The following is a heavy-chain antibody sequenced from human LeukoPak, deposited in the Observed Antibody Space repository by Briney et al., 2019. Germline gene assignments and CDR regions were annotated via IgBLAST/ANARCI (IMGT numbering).Heavy chain of an antibody. CDR2: IYPGDSDT. V-gene: IGHV5-51*01. D-gene: IGHD6-19*01. Sequence: GGSLKISCKGFGYTFTNYWIGWVRQMPGKGLEWMGIIYPGDSDTRYSPSFQGQVTISADKSVTTAYLQWSSLKASDTAMYYCARRNGYTSGSGFDPWGQGTLVTVSS. CDR3: ARRNGYTSGSGFDP. J-gene: IGHJ5*02. CDR1: GYTFTNYW.